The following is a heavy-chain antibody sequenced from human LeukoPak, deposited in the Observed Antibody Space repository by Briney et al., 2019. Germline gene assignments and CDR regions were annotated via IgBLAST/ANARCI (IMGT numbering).Heavy chain of an antibody. J-gene: IGHJ4*02. D-gene: IGHD5-24*01. CDR1: GYSISSGYY. CDR2: IHHSGST. Sequence: SEILSLTCTVSGYSISSGYYWGWIRQPPGKGLEWIATIHHSGSTYYNPSLKSRVTILVDTSKNQFSLNVSSVIAADTAVYYCARKQREMATISWGQGTLVTVSS. V-gene: IGHV4-38-2*02. CDR3: ARKQREMATIS.